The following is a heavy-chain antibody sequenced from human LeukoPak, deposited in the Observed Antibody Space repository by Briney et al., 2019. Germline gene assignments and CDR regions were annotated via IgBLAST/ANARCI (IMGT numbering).Heavy chain of an antibody. D-gene: IGHD3-3*01. CDR3: ARKYYDFWSGYSRRDNWFDP. CDR2: IYYSGST. CDR1: GGSVSSGSYY. J-gene: IGHJ5*02. V-gene: IGHV4-61*01. Sequence: SETLSLTCVVSGGSVSSGSYYWSWIRQPPGKGLEYIGYIYYSGSTNYNPSLKSRVTISVDTSKNQFSLKLSSVTAADTAVYYCARKYYDFWSGYSRRDNWFDPWGQGTLVTVSS.